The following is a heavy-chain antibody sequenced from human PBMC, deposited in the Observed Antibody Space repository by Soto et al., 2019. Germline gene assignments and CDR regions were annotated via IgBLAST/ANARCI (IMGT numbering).Heavy chain of an antibody. D-gene: IGHD6-13*01. V-gene: IGHV3-30*03. CDR1: DLIFGSYA. CDR3: ARGRGYSGSWSNWLDS. CDR2: ISNDGGGI. Sequence: QVQLVESGGGVVQPGGSLKSSVLDPDLIFGSYARHWVRKAQGKGLEWVEVISNDGGGIKYADSVKGRFTVSRDNSKKTLYLQMNSLRLDDTAVYYCARGRGYSGSWSNWLDSWGQGTLVTVSS. J-gene: IGHJ5*01.